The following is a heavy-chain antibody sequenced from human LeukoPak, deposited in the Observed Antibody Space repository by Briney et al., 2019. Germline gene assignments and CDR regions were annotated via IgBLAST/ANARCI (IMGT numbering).Heavy chain of an antibody. Sequence: SETLSLTCSVSGGSINSGDYYYSWLRQYPGRGLEWIGYIHHTGSTFYNPPLKSKSIISLDTSQNQLHLKMRAVTAADSAVYYCARLTNYGAVGGFFDYWGQGTLVTVSS. J-gene: IGHJ4*02. CDR2: IHHTGST. D-gene: IGHD4-17*01. CDR3: ARLTNYGAVGGFFDY. V-gene: IGHV4-31*01. CDR1: GGSINSGDYY.